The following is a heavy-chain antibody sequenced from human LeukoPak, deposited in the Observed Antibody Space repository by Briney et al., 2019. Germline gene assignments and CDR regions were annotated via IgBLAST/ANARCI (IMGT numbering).Heavy chain of an antibody. V-gene: IGHV3-7*01. J-gene: IGHJ5*02. CDR2: IKPDETEK. CDR3: GSCSGGSCHSGWFDP. D-gene: IGHD2-15*01. Sequence: GGSLRLSCAASGFTFTNYWMTWVRQAPGKRLEWLADIKPDETEKYYIDSVKGRFTISRDNAKNSLFLQMNSLRAEDTAVYYCGSCSGGSCHSGWFDPWGQGTLVTVSS. CDR1: GFTFTNYW.